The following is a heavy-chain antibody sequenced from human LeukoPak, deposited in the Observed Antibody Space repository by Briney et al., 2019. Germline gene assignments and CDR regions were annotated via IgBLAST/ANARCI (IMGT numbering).Heavy chain of an antibody. CDR3: SGGRDITVAGPGGYFDY. D-gene: IGHD6-19*01. V-gene: IGHV3-11*01. J-gene: IGHJ4*02. Sequence: PGGSLRLSCTASGYIFSDYHMSWIRQAPGKGLEWLSYISPGGDDEYFADSVEGRFTISRDNAKNSLFLQMSSLTAEDTAVYYCSGGRDITVAGPGGYFDYWGQGSLVTVSS. CDR2: ISPGGDDE. CDR1: GYIFSDYH.